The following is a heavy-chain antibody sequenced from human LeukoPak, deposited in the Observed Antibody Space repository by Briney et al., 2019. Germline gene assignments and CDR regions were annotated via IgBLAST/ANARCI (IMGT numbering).Heavy chain of an antibody. CDR3: ARDPSPAYFDWLLSGISFDI. Sequence: ASVKVSCKASGYTFTSYAMNWVRQAPGQGLEWMGWINTNTGNPTYAQGFTGRFVFSLDTSVSTAYLQISSLKAEDTAAYYCARDPSPAYFDWLLSGISFDIWGQGTMVTVSS. D-gene: IGHD3-9*01. V-gene: IGHV7-4-1*02. J-gene: IGHJ3*02. CDR2: INTNTGNP. CDR1: GYTFTSYA.